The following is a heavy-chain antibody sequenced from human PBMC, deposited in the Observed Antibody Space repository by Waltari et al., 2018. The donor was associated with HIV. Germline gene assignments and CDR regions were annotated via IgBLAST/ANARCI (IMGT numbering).Heavy chain of an antibody. Sequence: QEQLVESGGGVVQPGRSLRLSCAASGFTFSTFGMHWVCQAPGKGLEGVAVIWYDGSNKQYADSVKGRFTISRDNSKNTLYLQMNTLRAEDTAIYYCAKDVCSSSWSKCYYFDYWGQGTLVTVSS. D-gene: IGHD6-13*01. CDR3: AKDVCSSSWSKCYYFDY. V-gene: IGHV3-30*18. CDR2: IWYDGSNK. J-gene: IGHJ4*02. CDR1: GFTFSTFG.